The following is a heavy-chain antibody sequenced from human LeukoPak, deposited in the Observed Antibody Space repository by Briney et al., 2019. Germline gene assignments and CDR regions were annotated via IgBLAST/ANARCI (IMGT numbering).Heavy chain of an antibody. Sequence: SVKVSCKASGGTFSSYAISWVRQAPGQGLEWMGRIIPILGIANYAQKFQGRVTITADKSTSTAYMELSSLRSEDTAVYYCARVGGAPLGAFDIWGQGTVVTVSS. CDR1: GGTFSSYA. CDR2: IIPILGIA. V-gene: IGHV1-69*04. CDR3: ARVGGAPLGAFDI. J-gene: IGHJ3*02. D-gene: IGHD3-16*01.